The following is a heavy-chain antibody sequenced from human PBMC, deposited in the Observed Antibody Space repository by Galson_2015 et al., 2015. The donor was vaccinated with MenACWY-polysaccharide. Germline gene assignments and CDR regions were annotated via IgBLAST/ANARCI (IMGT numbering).Heavy chain of an antibody. J-gene: IGHJ6*02. Sequence: SLRLSCAASGFTFDDYAMHWVRQAPGKGLEWVSGISWNSGSIGYADSVKGRFTISRDNAKSSLYLQMNSLRAEDTALYYCAKDFLVTTETYGMDVWGQGTTVTVSS. CDR2: ISWNSGSI. V-gene: IGHV3-9*01. CDR3: AKDFLVTTETYGMDV. D-gene: IGHD4-11*01. CDR1: GFTFDDYA.